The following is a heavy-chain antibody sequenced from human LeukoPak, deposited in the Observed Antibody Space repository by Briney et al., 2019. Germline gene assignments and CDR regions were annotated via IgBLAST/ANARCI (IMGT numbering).Heavy chain of an antibody. Sequence: PRGSLRLSCAASGFTFSSYAMSWVRQAPGKGLEWVSAISGSGGSTYYADSVKGRFTISRDNSKNTLYLQMNSLRAEDTAVYYCAKASGRVAAAGTVFGVYWGQGTLVTVSS. V-gene: IGHV3-23*01. CDR1: GFTFSSYA. CDR2: ISGSGGST. CDR3: AKASGRVAAAGTVFGVY. D-gene: IGHD6-13*01. J-gene: IGHJ4*02.